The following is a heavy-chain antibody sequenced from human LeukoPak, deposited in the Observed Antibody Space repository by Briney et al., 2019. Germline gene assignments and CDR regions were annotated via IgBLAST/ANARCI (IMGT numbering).Heavy chain of an antibody. Sequence: GGSLRLSCAASGFTFSSYSMNWVRQAPGKGLEWVLSISSSSSYIYYADSVKGRFTISRDNAKNSLYLQMNSLRAEDTAVYYCATSLLRRPYYYGMDVWGQGTTVTVSS. J-gene: IGHJ6*02. D-gene: IGHD3-22*01. V-gene: IGHV3-21*01. CDR3: ATSLLRRPYYYGMDV. CDR1: GFTFSSYS. CDR2: ISSSSSYI.